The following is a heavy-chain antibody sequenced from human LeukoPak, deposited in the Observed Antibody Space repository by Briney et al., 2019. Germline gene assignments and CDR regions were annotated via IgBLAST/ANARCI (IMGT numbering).Heavy chain of an antibody. CDR1: GGTFSDNF. J-gene: IGHJ6*03. D-gene: IGHD3-10*02. V-gene: IGHV4-34*01. CDR2: ISHAGST. Sequence: PSETLSLTCAVYGGTFSDNFWTWIRQPPGKGLEWIGEISHAGSTNYNPSLRHGITISVDTSKNQFSLKLSSVTAADTAVYYCARGEVRYDVRGVNDYYYYYMDVWGKGTTVTISS. CDR3: ARGEVRYDVRGVNDYYYYYMDV.